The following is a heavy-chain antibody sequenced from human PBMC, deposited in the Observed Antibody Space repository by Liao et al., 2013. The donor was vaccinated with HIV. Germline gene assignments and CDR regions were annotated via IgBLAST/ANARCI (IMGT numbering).Heavy chain of an antibody. CDR1: GGSISSYF. Sequence: QVQLQESGPGLVKPSETLSLTCTVSGGSISSYFWSWIRQPPGKGLEWIGYIYYSGSTNYSPSLKSRVTISVDTSKNQFSLKLSSVTAADSAVYYCARSPNWGWHSPPPYYFDSWGQGTLVTFSS. CDR2: IYYSGST. CDR3: ARSPNWGWHSPPPYYFDS. V-gene: IGHV4-59*01. D-gene: IGHD7-27*01. J-gene: IGHJ4*02.